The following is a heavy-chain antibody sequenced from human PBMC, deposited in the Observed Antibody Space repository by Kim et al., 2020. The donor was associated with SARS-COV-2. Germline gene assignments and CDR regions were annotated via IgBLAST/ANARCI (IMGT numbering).Heavy chain of an antibody. V-gene: IGHV1-69*13. CDR2: IIPIFGTA. CDR1: GGTFSSYA. Sequence: SVKVSCKASGGTFSSYAISWVRQAPGQGLEWMGGIIPIFGTANYAQKFQGRVTITADESTSTAYMELSSLRSEDTAVYYCASERDGYNQNYFDYWGQGTLVTVSS. J-gene: IGHJ4*02. CDR3: ASERDGYNQNYFDY. D-gene: IGHD5-12*01.